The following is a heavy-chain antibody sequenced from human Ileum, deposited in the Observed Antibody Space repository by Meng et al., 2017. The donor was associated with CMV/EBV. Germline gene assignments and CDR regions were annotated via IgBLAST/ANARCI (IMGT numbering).Heavy chain of an antibody. D-gene: IGHD3-22*01. V-gene: IGHV3-11*01. J-gene: IGHJ1*01. CDR3: ARSTLPTFDSSGQSH. CDR2: ISGRSSSI. Sequence: GESLKISCATSGFTFSDYYMSWIRQAPGKGLECLAYISGRSSSIFYADSVKGRFTISRDNAKSSLYLQMSNLKVDDTAVYYCARSTLPTFDSSGQSHWGQGTLVTVSS. CDR1: GFTFSDYY.